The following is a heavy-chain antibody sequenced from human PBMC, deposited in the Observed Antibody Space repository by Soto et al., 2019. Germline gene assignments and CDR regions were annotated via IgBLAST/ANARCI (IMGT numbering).Heavy chain of an antibody. CDR3: ARDLRWGGRYSSSWFKDYYYYYGMDV. CDR2: IIPIFGTA. Sequence: QVQLVQSGAEVKKPGSSVKVSCKASGGTFSSYAISWVRQAPGQGLEWMGGIIPIFGTANYAQKFQGRVTITADESTSTAYMELSSLRSEDTAVYYCARDLRWGGRYSSSWFKDYYYYYGMDVWGQGTTVTVSS. CDR1: GGTFSSYA. J-gene: IGHJ6*02. V-gene: IGHV1-69*01. D-gene: IGHD6-13*01.